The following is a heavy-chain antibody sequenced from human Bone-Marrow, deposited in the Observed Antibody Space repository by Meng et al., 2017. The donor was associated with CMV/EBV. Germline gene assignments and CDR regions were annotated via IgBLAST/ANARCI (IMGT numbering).Heavy chain of an antibody. J-gene: IGHJ5*02. D-gene: IGHD3-3*01. CDR1: GFTFSSYS. CDR3: ASEGVTIFGVVIGVNWFDP. Sequence: ESLKIYRASSGFTFSSYSMNWVRQAPGKGLEWVSSISNSSSYIYYADSVKGRFTISRDNAKNSLYLQKNCLRTEDTAVYYCASEGVTIFGVVIGVNWFDPWGQGTLVTVSS. CDR2: ISNSSSYI. V-gene: IGHV3-21*01.